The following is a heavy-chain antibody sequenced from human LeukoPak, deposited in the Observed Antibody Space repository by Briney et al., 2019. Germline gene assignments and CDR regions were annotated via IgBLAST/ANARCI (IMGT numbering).Heavy chain of an antibody. CDR2: ISGSGGST. J-gene: IGHJ2*01. CDR3: AKPVGLEAPTASRYFDL. CDR1: GFTFSSYA. Sequence: GGSLRLSCAASGFTFSSYAMSWVRQAPGKGLEWVSAISGSGGSTYYADSVRGRFTISRDNSKNTLFLHMHSLRAEDTAVYYCAKPVGLEAPTASRYFDLWGRGTQVTVSS. D-gene: IGHD2-2*01. V-gene: IGHV3-23*01.